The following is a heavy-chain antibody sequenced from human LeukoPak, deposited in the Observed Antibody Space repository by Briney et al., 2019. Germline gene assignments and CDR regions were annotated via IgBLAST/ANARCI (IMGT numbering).Heavy chain of an antibody. CDR1: GGSFGGYF. CDR2: VNHSGSP. V-gene: IGHV4-34*01. CDR3: ARGPPLAYYGTGGYYFFDY. Sequence: PSETLSLTCSAYGGSFGGYFWRWIRQPPGEGLEWIGEVNHSGSPNYHPSLKSRVTISVDTSRTQFSLNLRSVTAADTAVYYCARGPPLAYYGTGGYYFFDYWGQGILVTVSP. J-gene: IGHJ4*02. D-gene: IGHD3-22*01.